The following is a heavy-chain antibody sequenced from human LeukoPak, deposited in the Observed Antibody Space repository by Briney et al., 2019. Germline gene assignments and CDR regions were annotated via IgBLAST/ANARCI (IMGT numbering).Heavy chain of an antibody. CDR2: ISGSGGST. Sequence: GGSLRLSCAASGFTFSSYAMSWVRQAPGKGLEWVSAISGSGGSTYYADSVKGRFTISRDNSKNTLYLQMNSLRAEDTAVYYCAKMASDCSSTSCYTEDYWGQGTLVTVSS. J-gene: IGHJ4*02. D-gene: IGHD2-2*02. CDR3: AKMASDCSSTSCYTEDY. CDR1: GFTFSSYA. V-gene: IGHV3-23*01.